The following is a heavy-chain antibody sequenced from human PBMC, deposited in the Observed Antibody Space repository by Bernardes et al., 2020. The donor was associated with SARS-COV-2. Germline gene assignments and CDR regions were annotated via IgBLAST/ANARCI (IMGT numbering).Heavy chain of an antibody. D-gene: IGHD3-22*01. J-gene: IGHJ1*01. CDR2: IYSDGSST. CDR1: GFTFRRYW. V-gene: IGHV3-74*01. CDR3: TREHSDISASYSGTGDFQR. Sequence: GGSLRLSCGASGFTFRRYWMHWVRQAPGKGLVWVSRIYSDGSSTTYADAVKGRFIMSRDNAKNTLYLQMNSLTAEDTAVYYCTREHSDISASYSGTGDFQRWGQGTLVTVSS.